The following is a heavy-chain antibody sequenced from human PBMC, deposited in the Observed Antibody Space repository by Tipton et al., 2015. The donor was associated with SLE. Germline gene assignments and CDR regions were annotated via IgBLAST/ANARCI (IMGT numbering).Heavy chain of an antibody. V-gene: IGHV1-2*02. CDR2: INPNSGGT. D-gene: IGHD6-6*01. J-gene: IGHJ4*02. Sequence: ELVQSGPEVKKPGASVKVSCKASGYTFTGYYMHWVRQAPGQGLEWMGWINPNSGGTNYAQKFQGRVTMTRDTSISTAYMELSRLRSDDTAVYYCARGEYSSSSGYFDYWGQGTLVTVSS. CDR3: ARGEYSSSSGYFDY. CDR1: GYTFTGYY.